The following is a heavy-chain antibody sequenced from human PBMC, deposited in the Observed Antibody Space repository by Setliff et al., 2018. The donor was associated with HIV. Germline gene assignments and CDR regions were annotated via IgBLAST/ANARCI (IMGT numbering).Heavy chain of an antibody. CDR2: IYYSGST. CDR1: GGSIKSSSDY. V-gene: IGHV4-39*01. D-gene: IGHD3-22*01. Sequence: SETLSLTCPVSGGSIKSSSDYWGWIRQPPGKGLEWIGTIYYSGSTYYTPSLKSRVTISVDTSKNQFSLKLSSVTAADTTVYYCARHSGLGGYYSPFDYWGPGTLVTVSS. J-gene: IGHJ4*02. CDR3: ARHSGLGGYYSPFDY.